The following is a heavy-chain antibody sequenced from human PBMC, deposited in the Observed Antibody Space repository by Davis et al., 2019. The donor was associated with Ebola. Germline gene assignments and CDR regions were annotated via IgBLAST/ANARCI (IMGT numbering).Heavy chain of an antibody. CDR3: ARGVAAGTIAYGVVEKYYFDY. J-gene: IGHJ4*02. Sequence: ASVKVSCKASGYTFTSYAMHWVRQAPGQRLEWMGWINAGNGNTKYSQKFQGRVTITRDTSASTAYMELSSLRSEDTAVYYCARGVAAGTIAYGVVEKYYFDYWGQGTLVTVSS. D-gene: IGHD6-13*01. CDR1: GYTFTSYA. CDR2: INAGNGNT. V-gene: IGHV1-3*01.